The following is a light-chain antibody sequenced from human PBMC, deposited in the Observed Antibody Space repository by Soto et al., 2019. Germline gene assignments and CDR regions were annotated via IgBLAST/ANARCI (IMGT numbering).Light chain of an antibody. J-gene: IGKJ2*01. CDR2: DAS. V-gene: IGKV3-15*01. Sequence: EIVMTQSPAALSVSLGERVSLTCRASQAVSSYLAWYQQKPGQAPRLLISDASTRATDIPDRFSGSGSGTDFTLTISSLQAEDVAVYYCQQYYSTPYTFGQGTKLEIK. CDR3: QQYYSTPYT. CDR1: QAVSSY.